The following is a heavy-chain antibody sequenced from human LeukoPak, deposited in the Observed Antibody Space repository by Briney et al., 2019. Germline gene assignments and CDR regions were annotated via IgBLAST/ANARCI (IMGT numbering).Heavy chain of an antibody. V-gene: IGHV3-30-3*01. CDR3: ARDLNGSGDY. CDR2: ISYDGGNE. Sequence: PGESLRLSCAASGFTFSGYTMHWVRQAPGKGLEWVAVISYDGGNEYYVDSVKGRFTISRDNSKNTLYLQMNSLRPEDTAVYYCARDLNGSGDYWGQGTLVTVSS. D-gene: IGHD3-10*01. J-gene: IGHJ4*02. CDR1: GFTFSGYT.